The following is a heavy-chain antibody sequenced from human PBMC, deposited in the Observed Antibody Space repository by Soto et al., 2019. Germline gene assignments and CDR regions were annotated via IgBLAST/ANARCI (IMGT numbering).Heavy chain of an antibody. CDR1: GGSISRGGYY. D-gene: IGHD3-22*01. V-gene: IGHV4-31*03. Sequence: QVQLQESGPGLVKPSQTLSLTCTVSGGSISRGGYYWSWIRQHPGKGLEWIGYIYYSGSTYYNPSLKSRVTISVDTSKNQFSLKLSSVTAADTAEYYCARGSAYYYDSSGYSLFFHYWGQGTLVTVSS. CDR2: IYYSGST. CDR3: ARGSAYYYDSSGYSLFFHY. J-gene: IGHJ4*02.